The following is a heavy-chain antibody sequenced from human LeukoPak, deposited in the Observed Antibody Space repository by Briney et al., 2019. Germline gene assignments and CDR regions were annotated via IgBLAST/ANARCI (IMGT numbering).Heavy chain of an antibody. Sequence: ASVKVSCMASGYTFAGYYMHWVRQAPGQGLEWMGRIIPILGIANYAQKFQGRVTLTPDKSTSTAYMELSSLRSEDTAVYYCASWELLRPGLDYWGQGTLVTVSS. CDR2: IIPILGIA. CDR3: ASWELLRPGLDY. CDR1: GYTFAGYY. D-gene: IGHD1-26*01. J-gene: IGHJ4*02. V-gene: IGHV1-69*10.